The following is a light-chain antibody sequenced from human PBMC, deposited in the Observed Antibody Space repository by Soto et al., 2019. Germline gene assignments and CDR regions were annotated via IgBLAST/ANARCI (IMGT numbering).Light chain of an antibody. CDR3: QVWDGTTERQV. J-gene: IGLJ3*02. Sequence: SSELTQPPSVSVAPGQTAKITCGGDAIGSESVHWYQQRPGQAPLLVMSYDRDRPSGIPERFTGSNYGNTAALTISRVTVGDEADYYCQVWDGTTERQVFGGGAKLTVL. CDR1: AIGSES. CDR2: YDR. V-gene: IGLV3-21*04.